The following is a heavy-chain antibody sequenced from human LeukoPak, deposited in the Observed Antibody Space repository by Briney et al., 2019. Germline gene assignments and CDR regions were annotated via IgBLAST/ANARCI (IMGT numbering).Heavy chain of an antibody. CDR3: ARDRGYCSGGSCSRYYYYYYMDV. CDR2: IYTSGST. D-gene: IGHD2-15*01. V-gene: IGHV4-4*07. Sequence: SETLSLTCTVSGGSISSYYWSWIRQPAGKGLEWIGRIYTSGSTNYNPSLKSRVTMSVDTSENQFSLKLSSVTAADTAVYYCARDRGYCSGGSCSRYYYYYYMDVWGKGTTVTVSS. J-gene: IGHJ6*03. CDR1: GGSISSYY.